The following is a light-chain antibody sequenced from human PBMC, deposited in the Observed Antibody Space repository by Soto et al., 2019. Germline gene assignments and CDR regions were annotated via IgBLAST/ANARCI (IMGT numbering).Light chain of an antibody. Sequence: DIQMTQSPSTLSASVGDRVTITCRSSQSISNRLAWYQQKPGKAPKLLIYVASSLKSGVSSRFSGSESGTEFTLTISSLQPDDFATYCCKHSNSYPLTFAGGTKVDI. V-gene: IGKV1-5*01. CDR3: KHSNSYPLT. CDR1: QSISNR. J-gene: IGKJ4*01. CDR2: VAS.